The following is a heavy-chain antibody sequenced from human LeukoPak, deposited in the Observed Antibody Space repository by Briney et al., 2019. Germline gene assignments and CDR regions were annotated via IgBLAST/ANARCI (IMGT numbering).Heavy chain of an antibody. Sequence: GGSLRLSCAASGFIFSSYAMSWVRQAPGKGLEWVSAISGSGGSTYYADSVKGRFTISRDNSKNTLYLQMNSLRAEDTAVYYCAKGYCGGDCYPHDAFDIWGQGTMVTVSS. J-gene: IGHJ3*02. CDR3: AKGYCGGDCYPHDAFDI. V-gene: IGHV3-23*01. CDR2: ISGSGGST. CDR1: GFIFSSYA. D-gene: IGHD2-21*02.